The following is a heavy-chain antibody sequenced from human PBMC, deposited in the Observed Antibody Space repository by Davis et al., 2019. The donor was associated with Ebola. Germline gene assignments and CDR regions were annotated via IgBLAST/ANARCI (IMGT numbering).Heavy chain of an antibody. J-gene: IGHJ4*02. CDR1: GLTFEDYA. CDR2: ISWKTEKI. D-gene: IGHD2-2*01. Sequence: GGSLRLSCAASGLTFEDYAMHWVRQTPGKGLEWVSGISWKTEKIAYADCVKGRFTISRDNSKNTLYLQMGSLRAEDMAVYYCARVFAPAALDYWGQGTLVTVSS. CDR3: ARVFAPAALDY. V-gene: IGHV3-9*03.